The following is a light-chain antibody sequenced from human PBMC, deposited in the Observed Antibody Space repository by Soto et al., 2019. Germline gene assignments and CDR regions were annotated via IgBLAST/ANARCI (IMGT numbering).Light chain of an antibody. J-gene: IGKJ3*01. CDR1: EGISNY. Sequence: DIQMAQSPSSLSASVGDRVTITCRASEGISNYLAWYQQKPGKVPKLLIYAESTLQSGVPSRFSGSGSGTDFTLTITSLQPEDVATYYYQQYNSAPFTFGPGTKVDIK. V-gene: IGKV1-27*01. CDR3: QQYNSAPFT. CDR2: AES.